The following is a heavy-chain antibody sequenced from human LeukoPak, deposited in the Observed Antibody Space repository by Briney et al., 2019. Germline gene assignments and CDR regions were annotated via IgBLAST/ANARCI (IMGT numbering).Heavy chain of an antibody. D-gene: IGHD3-3*01. J-gene: IGHJ5*02. V-gene: IGHV6-1*01. CDR1: GDSVSSNSAA. CDR2: TYYRSKWYN. CDR3: ARHPFATNWFDP. Sequence: SQTLSLTCAISGDSVSSNSAAWNWIRQSPSRGLEWLGRTYYRSKWYNDYAVSVKSRITINPDTSKNQFSLKLSSVTAADTAVYYCARHPFATNWFDPWGQGTLVTVSS.